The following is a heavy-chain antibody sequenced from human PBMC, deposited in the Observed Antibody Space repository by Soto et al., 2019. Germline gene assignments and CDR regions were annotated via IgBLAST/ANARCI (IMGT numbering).Heavy chain of an antibody. V-gene: IGHV1-46*01. D-gene: IGHD1-1*01. CDR2: FDPSGAGT. CDR1: GNIFTSYY. J-gene: IGHJ5*02. Sequence: QVQLVQSGPEVKKPGASVKISCEASGNIFTSYYIHWVRQAPGQGLQWMGIFDPSGAGTNYAHKFEGRVTMTWDTSTSTVYLELRSLTSDDTAVYYCARDQTTYCFEPWGQGTLVIVSS. CDR3: ARDQTTYCFEP.